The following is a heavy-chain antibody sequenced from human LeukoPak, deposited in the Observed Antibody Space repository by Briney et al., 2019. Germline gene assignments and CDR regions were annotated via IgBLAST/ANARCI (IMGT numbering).Heavy chain of an antibody. V-gene: IGHV1-2*02. CDR1: AYTFTYNF. CDR2: INPSSGAT. Sequence: ASVTVSFTSSAYTFTYNFIHWVRQAPGQGHERVGCINPSSGATNYAQKFQARVTLTSDTSDSSAYMELNRLSLDASAVYFCTLGGSSDLQWLTDYFDNWGQGTLITVSS. J-gene: IGHJ4*02. D-gene: IGHD3-3*01. CDR3: TLGGSSDLQWLTDYFDN.